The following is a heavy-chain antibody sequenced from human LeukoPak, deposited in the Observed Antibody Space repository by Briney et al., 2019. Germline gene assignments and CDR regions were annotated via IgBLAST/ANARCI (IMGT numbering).Heavy chain of an antibody. CDR2: IYYSGST. V-gene: IGHV4-39*01. D-gene: IGHD4-17*01. J-gene: IGHJ5*02. CDR3: ARHGYGDYVGNWFDP. CDR1: GGSISSSSYY. Sequence: SETLSLTCTVSGGSISSSSYYWGWIRQPPGKGLEWFGSIYYSGSTYYNPSLKSRVTISVDTSKNQFSLKLSSVTAADTAEYCARHGYGDYVGNWFDPWGQGTLVTVSS.